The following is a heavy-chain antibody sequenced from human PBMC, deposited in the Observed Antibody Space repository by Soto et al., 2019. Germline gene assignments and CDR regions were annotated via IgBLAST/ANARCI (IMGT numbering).Heavy chain of an antibody. CDR3: ARESGYESHFDY. CDR2: IIPILGIA. J-gene: IGHJ4*02. V-gene: IGHV1-69*04. D-gene: IGHD5-12*01. CDR1: GGTFSSYT. Sequence: ASVKVSCKASGGTFSSYTISWVRQAPGQGLEWMGRIIPILGIANYAQKFQGRVTITADKSTSTAYMELSSLRSEDTAVYYCARESGYESHFDYWGQGTLVTVSS.